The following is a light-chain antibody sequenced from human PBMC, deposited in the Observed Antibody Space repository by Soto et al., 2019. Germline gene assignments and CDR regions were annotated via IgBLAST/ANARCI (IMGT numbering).Light chain of an antibody. Sequence: QSALTQPASVSGSPGQSITISCTGTSSDIGAYNYVYWYQQHPGKAPKLLIYGLTNRPSGVSNRFSGSKSGNTASLTISGLQAEDDADYYCSSYTTSRTLVFGGGTKLTVL. CDR1: SSDIGAYNY. CDR2: GLT. V-gene: IGLV2-14*01. J-gene: IGLJ3*02. CDR3: SSYTTSRTLV.